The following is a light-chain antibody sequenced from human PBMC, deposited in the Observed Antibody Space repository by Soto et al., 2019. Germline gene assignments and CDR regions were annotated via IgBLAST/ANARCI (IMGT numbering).Light chain of an antibody. CDR2: EVS. CDR1: SSEVGSYNL. J-gene: IGLJ1*01. CDR3: CSCAGSSTFYV. V-gene: IGLV2-23*02. Sequence: QSVLTQPASVSGSPGQSITISCTGASSEVGSYNLVSWYQQHPRKAPKLMLYEVSKRPSGVSNRFSGPKSGNTASLTIPGLQAEDEADYYCCSCAGSSTFYVFGTGTKVTVL.